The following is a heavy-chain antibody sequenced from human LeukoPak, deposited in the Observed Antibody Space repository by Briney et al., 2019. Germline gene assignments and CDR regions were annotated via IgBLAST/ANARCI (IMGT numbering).Heavy chain of an antibody. Sequence: GGSLRLSCAASGFTFSDYYMSWIRQAPGKGLEWVSYISSSCSTIYYAASVKGRFTISRDNAKNSLYLQMNSLRAEDSAVYYCARAQYYDFWSGYPANFDYWGQGTLVTVSS. CDR1: GFTFSDYY. D-gene: IGHD3-3*01. CDR3: ARAQYYDFWSGYPANFDY. J-gene: IGHJ4*02. CDR2: ISSSCSTI. V-gene: IGHV3-11*04.